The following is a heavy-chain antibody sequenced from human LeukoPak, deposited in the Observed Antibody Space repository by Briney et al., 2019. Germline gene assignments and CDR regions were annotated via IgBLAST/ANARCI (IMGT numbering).Heavy chain of an antibody. CDR2: IYYSGST. V-gene: IGHV4-59*01. Sequence: SETLSLTCTVSGGSISSYYWSWIRQPPGKGLEWIGYIYYSGSTNYNPSLKSRVTISVDTYKNQFSLKLSSVTAADTAVYYCARGPYYYDSSGYYLDYWGQGTLVTVSS. CDR1: GGSISSYY. CDR3: ARGPYYYDSSGYYLDY. D-gene: IGHD3-22*01. J-gene: IGHJ4*02.